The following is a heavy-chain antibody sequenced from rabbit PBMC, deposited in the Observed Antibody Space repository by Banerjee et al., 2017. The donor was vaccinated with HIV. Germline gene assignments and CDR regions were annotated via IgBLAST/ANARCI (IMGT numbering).Heavy chain of an antibody. CDR1: GFDLSSNYY. CDR2: IYTGSGST. Sequence: QEQLEESGGDLVKPEGSLTLTCTASGFDLSSNYYMCWVRQAPGKGLEWIGCIYTGSGSTYYASWAKGRFTISKASSTTVTLQMTSLTAADTATYFCARGSATMTMVITGYYLALWGPGTLVTVS. CDR3: ARGSATMTMVITGYYLAL. D-gene: IGHD2-1*01. V-gene: IGHV1S45*01. J-gene: IGHJ4*01.